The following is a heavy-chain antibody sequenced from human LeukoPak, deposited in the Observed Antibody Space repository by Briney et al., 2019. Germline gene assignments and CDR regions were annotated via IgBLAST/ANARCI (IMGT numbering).Heavy chain of an antibody. CDR3: ARVRGDVLRYFDWLSDDAFDI. CDR2: IYHSGST. D-gene: IGHD3-9*01. CDR1: GYSISSGYY. J-gene: IGHJ3*02. Sequence: PSETLSLTCTVSGYSISSGYYWGWIRQPPGKGLEWIGSIYHSGSTYYNPSLKSRVTISVDTSKNQFSLKLSSVTAADTAVYYCARVRGDVLRYFDWLSDDAFDIWGQGTMVTVSS. V-gene: IGHV4-38-2*02.